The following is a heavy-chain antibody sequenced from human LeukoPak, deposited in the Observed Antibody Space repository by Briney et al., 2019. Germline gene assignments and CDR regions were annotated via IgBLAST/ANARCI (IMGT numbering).Heavy chain of an antibody. CDR3: ASQNNDYDAFDI. J-gene: IGHJ3*02. V-gene: IGHV4-59*08. D-gene: IGHD4-11*01. CDR1: GGSISSYY. CDR2: IYYSGST. Sequence: PSETLSLTCTVSGGSISSYYWSWIRQPPGKGLEWIGYIYYSGSTNYNPSLKSRVTISVDTSKNRFSLKLSSVTAADTAVYYCASQNNDYDAFDIWGQGTMVTVSS.